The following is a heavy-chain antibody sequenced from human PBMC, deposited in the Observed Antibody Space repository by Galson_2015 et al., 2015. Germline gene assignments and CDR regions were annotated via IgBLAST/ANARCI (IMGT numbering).Heavy chain of an antibody. Sequence: SLRLSCAASGITFSSYAMSWVRQAPGKGLEWVSAISGSGGSTYYADSVKGRFTISRDNSKNTLYLQMNSLRAEDTAVYYFAKVGPIAAAGSFGGFDVWGQGAPGTLSS. CDR3: AKVGPIAAAGSFGGFDV. J-gene: IGHJ6*02. CDR1: GITFSSYA. V-gene: IGHV3-23*01. D-gene: IGHD6-13*01. CDR2: ISGSGGST.